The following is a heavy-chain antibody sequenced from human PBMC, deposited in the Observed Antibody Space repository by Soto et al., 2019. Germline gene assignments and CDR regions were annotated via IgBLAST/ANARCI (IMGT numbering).Heavy chain of an antibody. Sequence: GGSLRLSCAASGFTFNTYCMHWVRQAPGKGMVWVSRINSNASSTNYADSVKGRFTISRDNARNTLYLQMNSLRVEDTALYYCARVVRSGSYPYYYYAMDVWGRGTTVTVSS. CDR3: ARVVRSGSYPYYYYAMDV. J-gene: IGHJ6*02. CDR2: INSNASST. V-gene: IGHV3-74*01. D-gene: IGHD1-26*01. CDR1: GFTFNTYC.